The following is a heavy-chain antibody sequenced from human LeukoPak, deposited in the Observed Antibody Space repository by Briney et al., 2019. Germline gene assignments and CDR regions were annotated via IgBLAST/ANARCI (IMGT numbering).Heavy chain of an antibody. CDR2: IYYSGST. Sequence: SETLSLTCTVSGGSIRSYYWSWIRQPPGKGLEWIGYIYYSGSTNYNPSLKSRVTISVDTSKNQFSLKLSSVTAADTAVYYCARLGYCSSTSCYGHYYYYMDVWGKGTTVTISS. J-gene: IGHJ6*03. D-gene: IGHD2-2*01. V-gene: IGHV4-59*01. CDR3: ARLGYCSSTSCYGHYYYYMDV. CDR1: GGSIRSYY.